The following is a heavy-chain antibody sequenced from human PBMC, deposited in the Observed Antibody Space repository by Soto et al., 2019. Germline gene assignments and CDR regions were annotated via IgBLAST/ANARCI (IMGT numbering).Heavy chain of an antibody. D-gene: IGHD6-19*01. J-gene: IGHJ5*02. CDR2: IIPIFGTE. CDR3: ARYYRGIAVAKNWFDP. V-gene: IGHV1-69*13. Sequence: GASVKVSCKASGYTFTSYAISWVRQAPGQGLEWMGGIIPIFGTENYAQKFQGRVTITADESTSTAYMELSSLRSEDTAVYYCARYYRGIAVAKNWFDPWGQGTLVTVSS. CDR1: GYTFTSYA.